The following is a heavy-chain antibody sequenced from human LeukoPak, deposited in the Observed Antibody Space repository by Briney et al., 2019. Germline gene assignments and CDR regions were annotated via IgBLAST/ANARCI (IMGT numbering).Heavy chain of an antibody. J-gene: IGHJ4*02. D-gene: IGHD3-10*01. CDR2: ISGTGDTT. CDR1: GFTFSIYA. Sequence: GGSLRLSCAASGFTFSIYAMSWVRQAPGKGLEWVSAISGTGDTTYYADSVKGRFIISRDNSKNTLYLEVISLTAEDTAVYYCAKDDAWLRFGEWSQGTLVTVSS. CDR3: AKDDAWLRFGE. V-gene: IGHV3-23*01.